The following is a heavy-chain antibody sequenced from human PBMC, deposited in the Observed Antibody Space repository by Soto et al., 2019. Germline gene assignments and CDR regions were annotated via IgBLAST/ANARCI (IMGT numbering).Heavy chain of an antibody. CDR3: AREGDWQQYPDNWFGP. J-gene: IGHJ5*02. V-gene: IGHV4-31*03. CDR2: ISYSGTT. CDR1: GGPINSDGYY. D-gene: IGHD6-13*01. Sequence: QVQLQESGPGLVKPSQTLSLTCTVSGGPINSDGYYWSWIRQHPVRGLEWIGYISYSGTTLYNPSLKSRVTISVDTSKNQFSLSLNYVTAADTAVYYCAREGDWQQYPDNWFGPWGQGTLVTVSS.